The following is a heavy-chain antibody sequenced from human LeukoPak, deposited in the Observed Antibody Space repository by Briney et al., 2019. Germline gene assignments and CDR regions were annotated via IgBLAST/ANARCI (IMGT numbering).Heavy chain of an antibody. CDR3: ARDRGGGHMDV. D-gene: IGHD2-15*01. J-gene: IGHJ6*03. V-gene: IGHV3-13*01. CDR2: IGTAGDT. Sequence: GGSLTLSCEASGFTFSNYDKHWVRQATGKGLEWVSAIGTAGDTYYPGSVKGRFTISRENAKNSLYLQRNSLRAGDTAVYYCARDRGGGHMDVWGKGTTVTISS. CDR1: GFTFSNYD.